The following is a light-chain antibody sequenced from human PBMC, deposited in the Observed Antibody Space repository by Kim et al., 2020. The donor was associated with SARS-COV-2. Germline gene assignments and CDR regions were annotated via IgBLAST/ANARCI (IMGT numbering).Light chain of an antibody. CDR3: MQALQTPH. Sequence: EPASISCRSSQSLRHSNGYNYLDWYLQKPGQSPQLLIYLGSNRASGVPDRFSGSGSGTDFTLKISRVEAEDVGVYYCMQALQTPHFGGGTKVDIK. V-gene: IGKV2-28*01. J-gene: IGKJ4*01. CDR1: QSLRHSNGYNY. CDR2: LGS.